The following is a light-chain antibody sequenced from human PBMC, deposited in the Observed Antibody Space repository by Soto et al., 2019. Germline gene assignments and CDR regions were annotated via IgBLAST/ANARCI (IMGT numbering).Light chain of an antibody. Sequence: DIQLTQSPPFLSASVGDRVTVTCRASQTITNYLAWFRKKEGKAPEFLIYPASTLQGGVPSRFSGHGFGINFTLTISSLQPEDIATYYCQQYDNVPYTFGQGTKLEIK. J-gene: IGKJ2*01. CDR2: PAS. V-gene: IGKV1-9*01. CDR3: QQYDNVPYT. CDR1: QTITNY.